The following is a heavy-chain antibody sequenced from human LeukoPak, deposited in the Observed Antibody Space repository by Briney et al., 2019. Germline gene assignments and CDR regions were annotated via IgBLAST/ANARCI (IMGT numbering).Heavy chain of an antibody. CDR1: GYTFTSSD. Sequence: GASVKVSCKASGYTFTSSDINWARQATGQGLEWMGWMNPNSGNTGYAQKFQGRVTMTMNTSISTAYMELSSLRSEDTAVYYCARGGYGSGSYPIDSWGQGTLVTVSS. CDR3: ARGGYGSGSYPIDS. D-gene: IGHD3-10*01. CDR2: MNPNSGNT. V-gene: IGHV1-8*01. J-gene: IGHJ4*02.